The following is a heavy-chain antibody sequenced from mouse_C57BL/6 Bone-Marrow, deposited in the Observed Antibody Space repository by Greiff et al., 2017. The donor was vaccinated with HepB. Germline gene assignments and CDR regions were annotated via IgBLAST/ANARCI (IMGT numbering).Heavy chain of an antibody. CDR3: ARDDYGSSYGFAY. Sequence: QVQLQQSGAELVRPGTSVKVSCKASGYAFTNYLIEWVKQRPGQGLEWIGVINPGSGGTNYNEKFKGKATLTADKSSSTAYMQLSSLTSEDSAVYFCARDDYGSSYGFAYWGQGTLVTVSA. V-gene: IGHV1-54*01. D-gene: IGHD1-1*01. J-gene: IGHJ3*01. CDR2: INPGSGGT. CDR1: GYAFTNYL.